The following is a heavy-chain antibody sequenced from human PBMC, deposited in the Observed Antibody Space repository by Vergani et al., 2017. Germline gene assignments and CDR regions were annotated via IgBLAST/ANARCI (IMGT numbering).Heavy chain of an antibody. CDR2: IIPIFGTA. Sequence: QVQLVQSGAEVKKPGSSVKVSCKASGGTFSSYAISWVRQAPGQGLEWMGGIIPIFGTANYAQKFQGRVTITADESTSTAYMELSSLRSEDTAVDYCARERASGSYPYYYYYGMDVWGQGTTVTVSS. J-gene: IGHJ6*02. V-gene: IGHV1-69*01. CDR1: GGTFSSYA. CDR3: ARERASGSYPYYYYYGMDV. D-gene: IGHD1-26*01.